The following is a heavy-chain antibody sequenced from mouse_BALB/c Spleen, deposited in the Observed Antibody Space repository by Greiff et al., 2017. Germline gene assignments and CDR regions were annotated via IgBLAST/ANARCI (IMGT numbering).Heavy chain of an antibody. D-gene: IGHD2-14*01. V-gene: IGHV5-4*02. J-gene: IGHJ4*01. CDR1: GFTFSDYY. CDR2: ISDGGSYT. Sequence: EVQRVESGGGSVKPGGSLKLSCAASGFTFSDYYMYWVRQTPEKRLEWVATISDGGSYTYYPDSVKGRFTISRDNAKNNLYLQMSSLKSEDTAMYYCARGVRRNAMDYWGQGTSVTVSS. CDR3: ARGVRRNAMDY.